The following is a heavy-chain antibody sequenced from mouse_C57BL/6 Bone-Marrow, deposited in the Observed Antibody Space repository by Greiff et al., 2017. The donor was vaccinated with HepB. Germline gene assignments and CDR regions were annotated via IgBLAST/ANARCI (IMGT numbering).Heavy chain of an antibody. V-gene: IGHV1-82*01. Sequence: VQLQQSGPELVKPGASVKISCKASGYAFSSSWMNWVKQRPGKGLEWIGRIFPGDGDTNYNGKFKGKATLTADKTSSTAYMQLSSLTSEDSAVYFEARSEVYYGNFYAMDYWGQGTAVTVSS. J-gene: IGHJ4*01. CDR1: GYAFSSSW. CDR2: IFPGDGDT. CDR3: ARSEVYYGNFYAMDY. D-gene: IGHD2-1*01.